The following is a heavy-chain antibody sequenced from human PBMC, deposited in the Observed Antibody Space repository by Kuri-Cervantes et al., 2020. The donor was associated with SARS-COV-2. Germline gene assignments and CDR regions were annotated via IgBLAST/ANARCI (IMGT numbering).Heavy chain of an antibody. CDR3: ARGRYDFDY. V-gene: IGHV3-48*01. D-gene: IGHD3-22*01. Sequence: GESLKISCAASGFTFSSYSMNWVRRAPGKGLEWVSYISSSSSTIYYADSVKGRFTVSRDNAKNSLYLQMNSLRAEDTAVYYCARGRYDFDYWGQGTLVTVSS. CDR2: ISSSSSTI. J-gene: IGHJ4*02. CDR1: GFTFSSYS.